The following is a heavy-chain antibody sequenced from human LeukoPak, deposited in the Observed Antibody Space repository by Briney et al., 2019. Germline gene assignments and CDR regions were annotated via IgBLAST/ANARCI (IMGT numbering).Heavy chain of an antibody. CDR1: GYTFSNNW. CDR3: ARDQGSSFTNWFDP. J-gene: IGHJ5*02. V-gene: IGHV1-46*01. Sequence: ASVKVSCKASGYTFSNNWMHWVRQAPGQGLEWVGIINPNGGYTAYAQKFQGRVTLTRDMSTTSVYMELTSLRSEDTAVYYCARDQGSSFTNWFDPWGQGTLVTVSS. CDR2: INPNGGYT. D-gene: IGHD6-13*01.